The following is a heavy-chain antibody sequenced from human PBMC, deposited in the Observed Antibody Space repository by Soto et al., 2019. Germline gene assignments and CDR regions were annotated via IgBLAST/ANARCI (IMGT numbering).Heavy chain of an antibody. D-gene: IGHD4-4*01. V-gene: IGHV3-30-3*01. CDR3: AKAHLYSNGFDY. J-gene: IGHJ4*02. CDR2: ISYDGSNK. Sequence: PGGSLRLSCAASGFTFSTPAMHWVRQTPDKGLEWVAVISYDGSNKNYADSVKDRFTISRDNSKNTLYLQMNSLRPEDTAVYYCAKAHLYSNGFDYWGQGTLVTVSS. CDR1: GFTFSTPA.